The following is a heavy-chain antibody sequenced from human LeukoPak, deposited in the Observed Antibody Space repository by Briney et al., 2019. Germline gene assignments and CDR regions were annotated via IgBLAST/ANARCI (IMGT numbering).Heavy chain of an antibody. D-gene: IGHD4-17*01. CDR2: VYYSGST. CDR3: ARHASLRSPLAY. Sequence: PSETLSLTCSVSGGSISSSSYYWGWIRRPPGKGLEWIGTVYYSGSTYYNPSLKSRVTISVDLSKNQFSLKLSSVTAAETAVYYCARHASLRSPLAYSGQGILVTVSS. V-gene: IGHV4-39*01. J-gene: IGHJ1*01. CDR1: GGSISSSSYY.